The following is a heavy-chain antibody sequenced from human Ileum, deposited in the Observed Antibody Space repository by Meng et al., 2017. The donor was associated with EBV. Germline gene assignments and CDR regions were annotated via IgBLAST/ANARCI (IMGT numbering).Heavy chain of an antibody. CDR1: GDSFNKLA. J-gene: IGHJ4*02. V-gene: IGHV7-4-1*02. D-gene: IGHD2-15*01. CDR3: VRDGRSINLLDY. Sequence: VQLVHTGSELKKPGASVKVSFKASGDSFNKLAINWVRQAPGQGLEWVGWINTKPGDPRYAQGFTGRFVFSLDTSVSTAYLQISSLKPEDTAVYYCVRDGRSINLLDYWGQGTLVTVSS. CDR2: INTKPGDP.